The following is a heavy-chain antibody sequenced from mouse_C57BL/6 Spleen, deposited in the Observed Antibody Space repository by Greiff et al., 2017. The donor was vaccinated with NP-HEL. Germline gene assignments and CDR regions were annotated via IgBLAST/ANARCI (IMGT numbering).Heavy chain of an antibody. J-gene: IGHJ2*01. CDR1: GYTFTDYE. Sequence: VQLQESGAELVRPGASVTLSCKASGYTFTDYEMHWVKQTPVHGLEWIGAIDPETGGTAYNQKFKGKAILTADKSSSTAYMELRSLTSEDSAVYYCTRSTMVTSFDYWGQGTTLTVSS. CDR3: TRSTMVTSFDY. V-gene: IGHV1-15*01. CDR2: IDPETGGT. D-gene: IGHD2-2*01.